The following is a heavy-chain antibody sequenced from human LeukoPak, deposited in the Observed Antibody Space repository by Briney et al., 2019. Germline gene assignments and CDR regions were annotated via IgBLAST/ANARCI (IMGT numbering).Heavy chain of an antibody. CDR2: ISSSSSYI. CDR3: ARVSGSYLGTFDY. D-gene: IGHD1-26*01. V-gene: IGHV3-21*01. CDR1: GFTFSSYS. J-gene: IGHJ4*02. Sequence: PGGSLRLSCAASGFTFSSYSMNWVRQAPGKGLEWVSSISSSSSYIYYADSVKGRFTISRDNAKNSLYLQMNSLRAEDTAVYYCARVSGSYLGTFDYWGQGTLVTVSS.